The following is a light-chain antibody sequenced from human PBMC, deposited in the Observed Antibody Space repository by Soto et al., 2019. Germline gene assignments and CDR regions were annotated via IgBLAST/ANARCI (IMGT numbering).Light chain of an antibody. V-gene: IGKV3-15*01. J-gene: IGKJ1*01. CDR1: QSVSSN. Sequence: EIVMTQSPATVSVSPGERATLSCRASQSVSSNLAWYQQKRGQAPRLLIYGASTRATGMSARFSGSGSGTEFTLTISRLQSEDFAVYYCQQYGKWPRTFGQGTTVEI. CDR3: QQYGKWPRT. CDR2: GAS.